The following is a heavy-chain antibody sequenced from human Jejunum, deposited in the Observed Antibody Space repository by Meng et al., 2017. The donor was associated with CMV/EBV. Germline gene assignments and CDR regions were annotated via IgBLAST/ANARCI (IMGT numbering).Heavy chain of an antibody. Sequence: VPVAQSGPGLVGPSGTLSLPCSASGGPSSGYDWSWVRQPAGKRLEWIGRFHPGGTTNYNPSLENRITVSVDSSKNQFFLKLTSVTAADTAIYYCARECVGEAYDCQWNYWFDPWGRGTLVTVSS. J-gene: IGHJ5*02. CDR2: FHPGGTT. CDR3: ARECVGEAYDCQWNYWFDP. D-gene: IGHD3-16*01. V-gene: IGHV4-4*07. CDR1: GGPSSGYD.